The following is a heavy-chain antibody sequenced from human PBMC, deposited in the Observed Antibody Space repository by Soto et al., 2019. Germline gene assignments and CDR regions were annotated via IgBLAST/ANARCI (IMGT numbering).Heavy chain of an antibody. CDR1: GGSISSGDYY. V-gene: IGHV3-11*04. CDR3: ARAIRGYGAYGGY. Sequence: LSLTCTVSGGSISSGDYYWSWIRQPPGKGLEWLSYITESGHAAEYADSVRGRFTISRDNNKNSLYLQMNSLRVDDTGVYYCARAIRGYGAYGGYLGQGTLVTVSS. CDR2: ITESGHAA. D-gene: IGHD5-12*01. J-gene: IGHJ4*02.